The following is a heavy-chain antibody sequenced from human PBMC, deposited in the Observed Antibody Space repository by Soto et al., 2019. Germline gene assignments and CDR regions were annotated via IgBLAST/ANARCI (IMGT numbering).Heavy chain of an antibody. D-gene: IGHD1-26*01. Sequence: EVQLLESGGGLVQPGGSLRLSCAASGFTFSHYSMAWVRQTPEKGLEWVSGMSISGEITFYADFVKGRFTVSRDSPKNTVYLQMNTLRAEDTAIYYCTRWDGFADLWGQGTLVTVSS. CDR2: MSISGEIT. J-gene: IGHJ4*02. V-gene: IGHV3-23*01. CDR1: GFTFSHYS. CDR3: TRWDGFADL.